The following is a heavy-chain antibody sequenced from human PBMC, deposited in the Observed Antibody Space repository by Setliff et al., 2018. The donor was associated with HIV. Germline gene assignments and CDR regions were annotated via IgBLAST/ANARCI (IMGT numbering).Heavy chain of an antibody. CDR2: ISWNSGII. CDR1: GFTFDDYA. V-gene: IGHV3-9*01. Sequence: PGGSLRLSCAASGFTFDDYAMHWVRQAPGKGLEWVSGISWNSGIIDYADSVKGRFTISRDNAKNSLYLRMNSLRAEDTALYFCAKGRRRFIAAAQKFDLWGQGTRVTGS. CDR3: AKGRRRFIAAAQKFDL. J-gene: IGHJ5*02. D-gene: IGHD6-13*01.